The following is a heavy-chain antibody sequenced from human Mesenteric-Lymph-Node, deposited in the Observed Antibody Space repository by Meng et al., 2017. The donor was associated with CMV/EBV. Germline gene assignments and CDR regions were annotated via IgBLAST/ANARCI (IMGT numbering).Heavy chain of an antibody. Sequence: GSLRLSCAVSGGSFSSYSWSWIRQPPGKGLEWIEEITHGGSAIYNPSLESRVTILVDSSRNQFSLKLKSLAAADTAVYYCARGRLAYSSSWYNYWGQGTLVTVSS. CDR2: ITHGGSA. J-gene: IGHJ4*02. CDR3: ARGRLAYSSSWYNY. D-gene: IGHD6-13*01. CDR1: GGSFSSYS. V-gene: IGHV4-34*01.